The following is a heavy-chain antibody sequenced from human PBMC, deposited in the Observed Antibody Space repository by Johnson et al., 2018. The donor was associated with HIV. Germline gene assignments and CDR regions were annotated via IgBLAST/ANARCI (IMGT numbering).Heavy chain of an antibody. CDR2: ISYDGNNK. D-gene: IGHD6-19*01. CDR1: GFTFSSYA. V-gene: IGHV3-30*04. CDR3: ARDHSSGVAFDI. J-gene: IGHJ3*02. Sequence: QVQLVESGGGVVQPGRSLRLSCAASGFTFSSYAMHWVRQAPGKGLEWVAVISYDGNNKYYADSVKGRFTISRDNSKNTLYLQMNSLRAEDTAVYYCARDHSSGVAFDIWGQGTMVTVSS.